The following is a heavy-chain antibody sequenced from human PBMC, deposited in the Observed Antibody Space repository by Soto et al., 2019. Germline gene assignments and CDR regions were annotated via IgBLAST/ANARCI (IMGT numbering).Heavy chain of an antibody. CDR1: GGSISTSRSY. J-gene: IGHJ5*02. Sequence: SETLSLTCNVSGGSISTSRSYWAWIRQPPGKGLEWLANIFYSGSTYYNQSLASRVTVSVDTSKNEYSLKLRSVTAADTAVYYCARQPTTGDTDLWFDPWGQGTLVTVSS. V-gene: IGHV4-39*01. CDR2: IFYSGST. CDR3: ARQPTTGDTDLWFDP. D-gene: IGHD2-21*01.